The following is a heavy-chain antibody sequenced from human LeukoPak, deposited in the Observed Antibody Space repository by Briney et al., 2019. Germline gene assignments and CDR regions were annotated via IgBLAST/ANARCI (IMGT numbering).Heavy chain of an antibody. J-gene: IGHJ4*02. CDR3: AKDGGLWVSAHWGDS. V-gene: IGHV3-53*01. CDR2: IYSDGNT. D-gene: IGHD7-27*01. CDR1: GFTVSNNR. Sequence: GGSLRLSCAASGFTVSNNRLSWVRQAPGMGLEWVSTIYSDGNTYYPDSVKGRFTISRDGSENTLYLQLNSLRTEDTAIYYCAKDGGLWVSAHWGDSWGRGTLVTVSS.